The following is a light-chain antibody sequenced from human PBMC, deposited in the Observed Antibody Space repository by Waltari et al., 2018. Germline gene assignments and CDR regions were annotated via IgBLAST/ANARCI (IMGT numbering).Light chain of an antibody. CDR3: TSFTSTTSYVV. CDR1: NSDIGGYNF. J-gene: IGLJ2*01. CDR2: DVN. Sequence: QSALTQPASVSGSPGQSITISCTGTNSDIGGYNFVSWYQQHPGKAPRLMIYDVNKRPSGVSNRFAVSKSGNTASLTISGLQADDEADYYCTSFTSTTSYVVFGGGTNLTV. V-gene: IGLV2-14*03.